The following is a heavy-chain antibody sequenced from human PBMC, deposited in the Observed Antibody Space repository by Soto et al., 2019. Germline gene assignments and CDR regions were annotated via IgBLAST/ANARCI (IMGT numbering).Heavy chain of an antibody. CDR1: GFTFSNYG. CDR2: IWYDDGNSK. CDR3: ASESFDSRPTYYYYGMEV. D-gene: IGHD3-22*01. J-gene: IGHJ6*02. Sequence: PGGSLRLSCAASGFTFSNYGMHWVRQAPGKGLEWVAIIWYDDGNSKYYADSVKGRFTISRDNSKNTLYLEINSLRAEDTAVYYCASESFDSRPTYYYYGMEVWGQGTTVNVSS. V-gene: IGHV3-33*01.